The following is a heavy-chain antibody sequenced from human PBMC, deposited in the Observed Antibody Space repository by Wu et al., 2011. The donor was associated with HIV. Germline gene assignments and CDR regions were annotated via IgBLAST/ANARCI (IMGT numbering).Heavy chain of an antibody. J-gene: IGHJ5*02. V-gene: IGHV1-69*01. CDR2: IIPVFGTP. CDR3: ARGTRVAVLLGSWFHP. Sequence: QVQLVQSGAEVKKPGSSVKVSCKVSGGTFNKYGINWVRQAPGQGPEWMGGIIPVFGTPNYAQKFQGRVTITTDESTSTAYMELNSLNSEDTAVYFCARGTRVAVLLGSWFHPWGQGTRSSSPQ. CDR1: GGTFNKYG. D-gene: IGHD2-15*01.